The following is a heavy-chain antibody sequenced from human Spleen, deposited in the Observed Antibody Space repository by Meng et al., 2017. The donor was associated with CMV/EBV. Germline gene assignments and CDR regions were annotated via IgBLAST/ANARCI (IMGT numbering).Heavy chain of an antibody. CDR3: ARECCSSTSCWCYYGMDV. D-gene: IGHD2-2*01. Sequence: GGSLRLSCAASGFTFSSYAMHWVRQAPGKGLEWVAVISYDGSNKYYADSVKGRFTISRDNAKNSLYLQMNSLRAEDTAVYYCARECCSSTSCWCYYGMDVWGQGTTVTVSS. CDR1: GFTFSSYA. CDR2: ISYDGSNK. V-gene: IGHV3-30-3*01. J-gene: IGHJ6*02.